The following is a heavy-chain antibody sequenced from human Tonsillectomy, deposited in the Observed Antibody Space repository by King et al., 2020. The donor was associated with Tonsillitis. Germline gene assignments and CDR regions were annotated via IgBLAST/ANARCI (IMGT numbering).Heavy chain of an antibody. V-gene: IGHV3-74*01. CDR3: ARDLTLVGGAKDDAFDI. D-gene: IGHD2-15*01. Sequence: VQLVESGGGLVQPGGSLRLSCAASGFTFSNYWMHWVRQAPGKGLVWVSRISGDGRTTSYAASVKGRFTISRDNAKNTLYLQMNSLRVEDTAVYYCARDLTLVGGAKDDAFDIWGPGKVVSVSS. CDR2: ISGDGRTT. CDR1: GFTFSNYW. J-gene: IGHJ3*02.